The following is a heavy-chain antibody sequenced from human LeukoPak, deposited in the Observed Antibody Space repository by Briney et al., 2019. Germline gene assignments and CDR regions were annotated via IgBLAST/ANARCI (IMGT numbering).Heavy chain of an antibody. CDR3: ARDPLRWLQNNYYYYYMDV. J-gene: IGHJ6*03. CDR1: GLTFSSYG. D-gene: IGHD5-24*01. CDR2: ISSTSRTI. V-gene: IGHV3-48*02. Sequence: GGSLRLSCAASGLTFSSYGMNWVRQAPGKGLEGVSYISSTSRTIYDADSVKGRFTISRDNAKNSLYLQMNSLRDEDTAVYYCARDPLRWLQNNYYYYYMDVWGKGTTVTVSS.